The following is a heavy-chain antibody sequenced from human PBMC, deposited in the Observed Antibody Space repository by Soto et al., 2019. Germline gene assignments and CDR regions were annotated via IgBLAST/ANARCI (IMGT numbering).Heavy chain of an antibody. CDR1: GYPFTGPY. J-gene: IGHJ6*02. V-gene: IGHV1-2*02. CDR2: INPSSGGT. D-gene: IGHD4-4*01. Sequence: GASVKVSCKASGYPFTGPYIYWVRQAPGQGLEWMGWINPSSGGTEFAEKFQGRVTVTRDTSIRTVFLELNSLRSDDTGVYFCARDFRTYSHGVHVWGQGTAVTVS. CDR3: ARDFRTYSHGVHV.